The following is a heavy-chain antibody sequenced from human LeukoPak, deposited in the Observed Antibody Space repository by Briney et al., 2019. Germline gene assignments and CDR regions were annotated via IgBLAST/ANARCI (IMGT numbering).Heavy chain of an antibody. CDR2: IYYSGST. J-gene: IGHJ3*01. Sequence: SETLSLTCTVSGGSVNDYYWNWIRQPPGKGLEWIGYIYYSGSTDYNPSLKRRVTMSIDTSKNQFSLKLNSVTAADTAVYYCARGGARGSSAFDVWGQGTMVIVSA. CDR1: GGSVNDYY. CDR3: ARGGARGSSAFDV. V-gene: IGHV4-59*02. D-gene: IGHD3-10*01.